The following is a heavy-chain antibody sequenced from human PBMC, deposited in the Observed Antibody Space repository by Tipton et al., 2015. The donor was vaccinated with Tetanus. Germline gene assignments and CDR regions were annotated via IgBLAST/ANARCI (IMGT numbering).Heavy chain of an antibody. CDR1: GYTFTGYY. V-gene: IGHV1-2*02. CDR3: ARDRGDYIYYGMDV. D-gene: IGHD3-22*01. J-gene: IGHJ6*02. CDR2: IDPNRGGT. Sequence: QLVQSGAEVKKPGASVKVSCKASGYTFTGYYIYWVRQAPGQGLEWMGWIDPNRGGTVYAQKFKGRVTMTRDTSISTAYMELRSLRSDDTAVYYCARDRGDYIYYGMDVWGPGTTVTVS.